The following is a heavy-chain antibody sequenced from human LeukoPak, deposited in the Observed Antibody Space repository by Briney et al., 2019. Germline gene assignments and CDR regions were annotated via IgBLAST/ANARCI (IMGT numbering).Heavy chain of an antibody. CDR1: GYTFTSYD. CDR3: ARDFGYYGSGSYYKFDY. Sequence: ASVKVSCKASGYTFTSYDINWVRQATGQGLEWMGIINPSGGSTSYAQKFQGRVTMTRDTSISTAYMELSRLRSDDTAVYYCARDFGYYGSGSYYKFDYWGQGTLVTVSS. CDR2: INPSGGST. V-gene: IGHV1-46*01. D-gene: IGHD3-10*01. J-gene: IGHJ4*02.